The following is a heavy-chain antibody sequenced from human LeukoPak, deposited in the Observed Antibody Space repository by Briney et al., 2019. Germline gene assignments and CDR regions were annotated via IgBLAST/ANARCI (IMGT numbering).Heavy chain of an antibody. V-gene: IGHV3-64*01. CDR2: MSSNGGRT. D-gene: IGHD3-3*01. CDR1: GFTFSSYA. CDR3: ARGLWSGYYLGCHDAFDI. Sequence: GGSLRLSCAASGFTFSSYAMHWVRQAPGKGLEYVSAMSSNGGRTYYANSVKGRFTISRDNSKNTLYLQMGSLRAEDMAVYYCARGLWSGYYLGCHDAFDIWGQGSMVTVSS. J-gene: IGHJ3*02.